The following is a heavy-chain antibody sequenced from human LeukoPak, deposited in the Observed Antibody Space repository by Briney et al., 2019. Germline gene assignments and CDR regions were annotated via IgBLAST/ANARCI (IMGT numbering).Heavy chain of an antibody. Sequence: SQTLSLTCTVSGGSISSGGFYWNWIRQQPGKGLEWIGYIYYSGSTYYTPSLQSRVTISVDTSKNQFSLKLSSVTAADTAVYYCARGLGGYWGQGTLVTVSS. V-gene: IGHV4-31*03. CDR3: ARGLGGY. CDR2: IYYSGST. J-gene: IGHJ4*02. CDR1: GGSISSGGFY.